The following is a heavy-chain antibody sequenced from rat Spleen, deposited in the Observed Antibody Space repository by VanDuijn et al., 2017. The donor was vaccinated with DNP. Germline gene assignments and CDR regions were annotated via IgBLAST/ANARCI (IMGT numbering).Heavy chain of an antibody. D-gene: IGHD4-3*01. CDR3: VRWNSGHFDY. CDR2: IRYDGGNT. J-gene: IGHJ2*01. CDR1: GFTFSDYY. Sequence: EVQLVESGGGLVQPGRSLKLSCAASGFTFSDYYMAWVRQAPTKGLEWVAYIRYDGGNTYYRDSVKGRFTVSRDNAKSTLYLQMDSLRSEDMATYYCVRWNSGHFDYWGQGVMVTVSS. V-gene: IGHV5-20*01.